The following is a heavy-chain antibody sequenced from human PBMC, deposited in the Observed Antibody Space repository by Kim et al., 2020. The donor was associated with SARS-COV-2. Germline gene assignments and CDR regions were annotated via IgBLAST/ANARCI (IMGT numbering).Heavy chain of an antibody. V-gene: IGHV3-23*01. Sequence: GGSLRLSCVGSGFTFNNHAIHWVRQAPGKGLEWLSCISGDGKSTYYAKSVNGRFSVSRDNSRDTVYLQFDNLTAEDPALYYCARDFDSGDSKKWPYVDY. CDR3: ARDFDSGDSKKWPYVDY. J-gene: IGHJ4*01. CDR1: GFTFNNHA. D-gene: IGHD4-17*01. CDR2: ISGDGKST.